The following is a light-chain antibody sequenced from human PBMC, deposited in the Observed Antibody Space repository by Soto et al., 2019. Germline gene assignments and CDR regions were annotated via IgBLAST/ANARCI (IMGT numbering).Light chain of an antibody. CDR3: QQYNTSSLT. CDR1: QSISTW. J-gene: IGKJ4*01. CDR2: KAS. Sequence: DIQMTQSPSTLSASVGDRVTITCRASQSISTWLAWYQQKPGKAAKLLIYKASSLESGVPSRFSGSGSGTEFALTISSLQPDDFATYYCQQYNTSSLTFGGGTKVDIK. V-gene: IGKV1-5*03.